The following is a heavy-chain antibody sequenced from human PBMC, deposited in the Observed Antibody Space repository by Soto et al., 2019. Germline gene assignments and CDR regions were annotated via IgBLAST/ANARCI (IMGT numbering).Heavy chain of an antibody. CDR1: GGSISSYY. Sequence: QVQLQESGPGLVKPSETLSLTCTVSGGSISSYYWSWIRQPPGKGLEWIGYIYYSGSTNYNPFLKSRVTISVDTSKNQFSLKVSSVTAADTAVYYGARVEGATVWYFDLWGRGTLVTVSS. J-gene: IGHJ2*01. CDR3: ARVEGATVWYFDL. D-gene: IGHD1-26*01. CDR2: IYYSGST. V-gene: IGHV4-59*01.